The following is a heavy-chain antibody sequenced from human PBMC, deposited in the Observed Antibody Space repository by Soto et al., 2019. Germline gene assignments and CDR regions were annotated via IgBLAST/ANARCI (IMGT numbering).Heavy chain of an antibody. Sequence: GASVKVSCKASGGTFSSYAISWVRQAPGQGLEWMGGIIPIFGTANYAQKFQGRVTITADESTSTAYMELSSLRSEDTAVYYCARVDVVKARRGSYYSSDTYWFDYWGQGTLVTVSS. CDR3: ARVDVVKARRGSYYSSDTYWFDY. CDR2: IIPIFGTA. J-gene: IGHJ4*02. CDR1: GGTFSSYA. V-gene: IGHV1-69*13. D-gene: IGHD1-26*01.